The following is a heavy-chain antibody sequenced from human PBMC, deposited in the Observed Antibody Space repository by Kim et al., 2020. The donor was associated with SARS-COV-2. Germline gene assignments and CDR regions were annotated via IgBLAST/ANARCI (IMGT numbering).Heavy chain of an antibody. CDR2: VSEDGSEK. Sequence: VGSLRLSCAASGFTFSRYWMSWVRQAPGKGLEWVANVSEDGSEKYYVESVKGRFTVSRDNAKSSLYLQMNSLRAEDMAVYYCARDRHYVNYFYYAMDLWGRETTVTVAS. D-gene: IGHD3-16*01. CDR1: GFTFSRYW. V-gene: IGHV3-7*05. CDR3: ARDRHYVNYFYYAMDL. J-gene: IGHJ6*02.